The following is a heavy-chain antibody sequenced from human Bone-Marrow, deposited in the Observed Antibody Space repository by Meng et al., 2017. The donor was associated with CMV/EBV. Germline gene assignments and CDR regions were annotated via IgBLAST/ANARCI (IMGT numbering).Heavy chain of an antibody. CDR1: GFTFSSYA. J-gene: IGHJ5*02. D-gene: IGHD3-3*01. CDR2: ISYDGSNK. Sequence: GESLKISCAASGFTFSSYAMHWVRQAPGKGLEWVAVISYDGSNKYYADSVKGRFTISRDNSKNTLYLQMNSLRAEDTAVYYCAREVGSKRITIFGVVENNWFDPWGQGTLLTVSS. CDR3: AREVGSKRITIFGVVENNWFDP. V-gene: IGHV3-30-3*01.